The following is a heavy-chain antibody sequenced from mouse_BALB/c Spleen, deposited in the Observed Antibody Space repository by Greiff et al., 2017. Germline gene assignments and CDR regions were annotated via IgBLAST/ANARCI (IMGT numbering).Heavy chain of an antibody. CDR1: GFTFSNYW. D-gene: IGHD2-1*01. CDR3: TRNYGFAY. CDR2: IRLKSNNYAT. Sequence: EVKVEESGGGLVQPGGSMKLSCVASGFTFSNYWMNWVRQSPEKGLEWVAEIRLKSNNYATHYAESVKGRFTISRDDSKSSVYLQMNNLRAEDTGIYYCTRNYGFAYWGQGTLVTVSA. V-gene: IGHV6-6*02. J-gene: IGHJ3*01.